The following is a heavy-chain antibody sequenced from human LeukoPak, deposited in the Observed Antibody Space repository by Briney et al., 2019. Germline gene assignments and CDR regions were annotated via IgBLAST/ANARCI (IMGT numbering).Heavy chain of an antibody. D-gene: IGHD3-3*01. CDR3: ARDKTRITIFGVVIPPDY. V-gene: IGHV1-18*01. CDR2: ISAYNGNT. Sequence: ASVKVSCTASGYTFTSYGISWVRQAPGQGLEWMGWISAYNGNTNYAQKLQGRVTMTTDTSTSTAYMELRSLRSDDTAVYYRARDKTRITIFGVVIPPDYWGQGTLVTVSS. CDR1: GYTFTSYG. J-gene: IGHJ4*02.